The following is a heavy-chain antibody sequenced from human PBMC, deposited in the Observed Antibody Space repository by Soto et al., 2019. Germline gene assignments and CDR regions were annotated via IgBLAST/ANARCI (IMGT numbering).Heavy chain of an antibody. CDR1: GGSISGHY. Sequence: SETLSLTCTVSGGSISGHYWIWIRQPPGEGMEWIGYIFYSGSTTYNNNPSLKSRVSISVDTSKNQFYLRLSSVTAADTAVYYCARVGSSGWYQDYWGQGTMSTVSS. J-gene: IGHJ4*02. CDR3: ARVGSSGWYQDY. CDR2: IFYSGSTTY. V-gene: IGHV4-59*11. D-gene: IGHD6-19*01.